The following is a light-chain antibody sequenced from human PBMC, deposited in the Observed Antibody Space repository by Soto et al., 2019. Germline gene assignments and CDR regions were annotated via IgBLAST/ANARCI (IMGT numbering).Light chain of an antibody. CDR2: KAS. Sequence: DIQMTQSPSTLSASVGDRVTITCRASQSISSWLAWYQQKPGKAPKLLIYKASSLEGGVQSRLSGSGSGTNFTLTISSLQPDDFATYYCQQYHSYSLTFGGGTKVDIK. CDR3: QQYHSYSLT. J-gene: IGKJ4*01. CDR1: QSISSW. V-gene: IGKV1-5*03.